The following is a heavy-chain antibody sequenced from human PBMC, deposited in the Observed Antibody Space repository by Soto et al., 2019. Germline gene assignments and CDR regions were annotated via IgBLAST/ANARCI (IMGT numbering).Heavy chain of an antibody. Sequence: PGGSLRLSCAASGFTFSSYAMHWVRQAPGKGLEYVSAISSNGGSTYYANSVKGRFTISRDNSKNTLYLQMGSLRAEDMAVYYCARLSPYYYGMDVWGQGTTVTVSS. CDR1: GFTFSSYA. CDR2: ISSNGGST. J-gene: IGHJ6*02. V-gene: IGHV3-64*01. D-gene: IGHD3-16*02. CDR3: ARLSPYYYGMDV.